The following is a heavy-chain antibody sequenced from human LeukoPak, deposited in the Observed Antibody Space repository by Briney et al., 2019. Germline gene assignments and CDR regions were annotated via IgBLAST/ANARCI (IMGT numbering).Heavy chain of an antibody. CDR2: IYYSGGT. CDR3: AREVGPWELRSADAFDI. D-gene: IGHD1-26*01. Sequence: SETLSLTCTVSGGSISSYYWSWIRQPPGKGLEWIGYIYYSGGTNYNPSLKSRVTISVATSTTPFSLKLSSVTAADTAVYYCAREVGPWELRSADAFDIWGQGTMVTVSS. J-gene: IGHJ3*02. V-gene: IGHV4-59*01. CDR1: GGSISSYY.